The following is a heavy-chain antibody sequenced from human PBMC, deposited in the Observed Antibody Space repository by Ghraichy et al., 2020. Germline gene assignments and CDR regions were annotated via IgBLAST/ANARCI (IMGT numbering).Heavy chain of an antibody. CDR2: INPNSGGT. CDR1: GYTFTGYY. V-gene: IGHV1-2*02. Sequence: ASVKVSCKASGYTFTGYYMHWVRQAPGQGLEWMGWINPNSGGTNYAQKFQGRVTMTRDTSISTAYMELSRLRSDDTAVYYCAREGGPTVTSRMDVWGQGTTVTVSS. CDR3: AREGGPTVTSRMDV. D-gene: IGHD4-17*01. J-gene: IGHJ6*02.